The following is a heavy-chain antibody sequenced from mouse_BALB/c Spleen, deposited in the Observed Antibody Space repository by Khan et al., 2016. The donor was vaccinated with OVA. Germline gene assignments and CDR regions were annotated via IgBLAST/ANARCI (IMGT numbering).Heavy chain of an antibody. D-gene: IGHD3-3*01. V-gene: IGHV1-4*01. Sequence: QVQLQQSGAELVRPGASVKLSCKASGYTFTSYTIHWIKQRPGQGLEWIGYINPSNGYTNYNQKFKDKSTLTVDKSSTTAYMQLSSLTSDDSAVFFCTRDGTCQRNVGWFAYWGQGTLVTVSA. J-gene: IGHJ3*01. CDR3: TRDGTCQRNVGWFAY. CDR1: GYTFTSYT. CDR2: INPSNGYT.